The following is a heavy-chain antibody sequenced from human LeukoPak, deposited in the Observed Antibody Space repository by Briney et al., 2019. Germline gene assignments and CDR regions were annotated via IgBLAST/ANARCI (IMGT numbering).Heavy chain of an antibody. CDR1: GYTLTELS. Sequence: GASVKVSCTVSGYTLTELSMHWVRQAPGKGLEWMGGFDPEDGETIYAQKFQGRVTMTEDTSTDTACMELSSLRSEDTAVYYCATDLVPGKWELPSYWGQGTLVTVSS. CDR2: FDPEDGET. J-gene: IGHJ4*02. CDR3: ATDLVPGKWELPSY. V-gene: IGHV1-24*01. D-gene: IGHD1-26*01.